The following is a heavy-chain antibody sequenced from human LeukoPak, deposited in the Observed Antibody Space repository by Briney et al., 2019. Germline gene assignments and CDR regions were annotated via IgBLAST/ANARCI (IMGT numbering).Heavy chain of an antibody. CDR1: GFSFSDGW. CDR3: AVERGGCSAVTCYAFNH. Sequence: GGSLRPSCAGSGFSFSDGWMGWVRQAPGKGLEWVGRIKSKVDGGTTDYAAPVKCRFTISRDDSQNKLFLQMNSLEIGDTAVYYCAVERGGCSAVTCYAFNHWGQGTLVTVSS. D-gene: IGHD2-15*01. CDR2: IKSKVDGGTT. J-gene: IGHJ4*02. V-gene: IGHV3-15*01.